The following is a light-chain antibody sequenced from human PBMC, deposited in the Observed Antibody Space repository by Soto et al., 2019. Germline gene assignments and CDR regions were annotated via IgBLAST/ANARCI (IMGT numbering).Light chain of an antibody. Sequence: QSVLTQPRSVSGSPGQSVTISCTGTSSDVGGYNYVSWYQQRPDKAPKLMIYDVTKRPSGVPDRFSCSKSGNTASLTISGLQAEDEADYYCCSYAGNYVVVGGGTKLTVL. CDR2: DVT. CDR3: CSYAGNYVV. CDR1: SSDVGGYNY. V-gene: IGLV2-11*01. J-gene: IGLJ2*01.